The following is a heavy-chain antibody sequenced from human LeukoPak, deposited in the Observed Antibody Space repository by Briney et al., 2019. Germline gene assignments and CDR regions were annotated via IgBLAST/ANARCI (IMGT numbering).Heavy chain of an antibody. CDR2: LYTSGST. CDR1: GGSISGYY. V-gene: IGHV4-4*07. J-gene: IGHJ4*02. D-gene: IGHD6-19*01. Sequence: SETLSLTCTVSGGSISGYYWSWIRQPAGKGLEWIGRLYTSGSTNYNPSLKSRVTMSVDTSRNQFSLKLTSVTAADTAVYYCARVGMAVAESFFDYWGQGTLVTVSS. CDR3: ARVGMAVAESFFDY.